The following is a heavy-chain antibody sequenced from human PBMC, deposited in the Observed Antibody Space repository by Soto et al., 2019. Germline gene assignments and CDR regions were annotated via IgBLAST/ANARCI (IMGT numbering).Heavy chain of an antibody. V-gene: IGHV3-48*03. D-gene: IGHD6-6*01. CDR1: GFTFSSYE. J-gene: IGHJ6*02. CDR2: ISSSGSTI. Sequence: PGGSLRLSCAASGFTFSSYEMNWVRQAPGKGLEWVSYISSSGSTIYYADSVRGRFTISRDNAKNSLYLQMNSLRAEDTAVYYCARDLDIRSYSSSSNDYYYYGMDVWGQGTTVTVSS. CDR3: ARDLDIRSYSSSSNDYYYYGMDV.